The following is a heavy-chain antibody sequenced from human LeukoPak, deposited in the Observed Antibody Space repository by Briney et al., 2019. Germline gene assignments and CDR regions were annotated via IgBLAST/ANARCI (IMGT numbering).Heavy chain of an antibody. J-gene: IGHJ4*02. CDR1: GGSISTYY. V-gene: IGHV4-59*01. CDR2: TYYSGST. D-gene: IGHD2-8*01. Sequence: PSETLSLTCTVSGGSISTYYWSWLRQPPGKGLEWIGYTYYSGSTNYSPSLQSRVTMSVDTSKNQFSLRLNSVTAADTAVYYCARSGTKTNGFDYWGQGTLVTVSS. CDR3: ARSGTKTNGFDY.